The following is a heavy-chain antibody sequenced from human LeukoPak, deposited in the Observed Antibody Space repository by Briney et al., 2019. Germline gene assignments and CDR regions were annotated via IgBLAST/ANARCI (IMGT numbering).Heavy chain of an antibody. J-gene: IGHJ4*02. CDR2: INPNTGGT. V-gene: IGHV1-2*02. CDR1: GYTFTGYF. Sequence: ASVKVSCKASGYTFTGYFVHWVRQAPGQGLQWMGWINPNTGGTNYAQKFQGRVTMTRDTSISTAYMELSRLRSDDTAVYYCTRDRWFGELYFFDYWGQGTLVSVSS. D-gene: IGHD3-10*01. CDR3: TRDRWFGELYFFDY.